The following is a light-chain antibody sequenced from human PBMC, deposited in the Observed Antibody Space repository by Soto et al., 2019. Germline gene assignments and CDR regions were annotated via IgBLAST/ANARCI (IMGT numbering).Light chain of an antibody. CDR1: QSVTSSY. CDR2: GVS. V-gene: IGKV3-20*01. Sequence: EIVLTQSPGTLSLSPGERATLSCRAGQSVTSSYLAWYQQKPGQAPRLLIYGVSSRATGIPDRFSGSGSGTDFTLTISRLEPEDSAVYYCQQYGNSPLTFGQGTKLVI. J-gene: IGKJ2*01. CDR3: QQYGNSPLT.